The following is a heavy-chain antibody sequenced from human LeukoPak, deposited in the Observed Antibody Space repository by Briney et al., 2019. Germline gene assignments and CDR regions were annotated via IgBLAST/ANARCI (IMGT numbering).Heavy chain of an antibody. V-gene: IGHV6-1*01. D-gene: IGHD1-1*01. Sequence: SQTLSLTCAISGDSVSSNSATWNWIRQSPSRGLEWLGRTYYRSKWYKYCAVSVKSRMIINPDTSKNQFSLQLDSVTPEDTAIYYCVGGGTSVAGMDVWGQGTTVTVSS. CDR2: TYYRSKWYK. CDR3: VGGGTSVAGMDV. CDR1: GDSVSSNSAT. J-gene: IGHJ6*02.